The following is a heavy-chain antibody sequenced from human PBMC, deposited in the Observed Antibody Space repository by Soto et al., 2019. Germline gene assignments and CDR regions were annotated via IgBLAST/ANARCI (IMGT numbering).Heavy chain of an antibody. CDR1: GFIFSSYA. Sequence: EMQLLGSGGGLVQPGGSLRLSCGASGFIFSSYAMSWVRQAPGKGLEWVSSISSSGGNTYYVDSVKGRFTISRDNFKNTLYLQMNGLRVEDTAVYYCAIPEGEWFDPWGQGTLVTVSS. CDR2: ISSSGGNT. D-gene: IGHD3-16*01. J-gene: IGHJ5*02. V-gene: IGHV3-23*01. CDR3: AIPEGEWFDP.